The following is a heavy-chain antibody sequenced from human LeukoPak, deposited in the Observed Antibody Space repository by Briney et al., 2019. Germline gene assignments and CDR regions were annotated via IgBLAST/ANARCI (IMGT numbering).Heavy chain of an antibody. CDR3: GRVARVGGALQY. CDR1: GLTFSTDW. J-gene: IGHJ4*02. CDR2: INPDGSIR. Sequence: PGGSLRLSCAASGLTFSTDWMHWVRQAPGKGLAWVARINPDGSIRTYANSVQGRVTISRDTAKDTLFLQMNSLRAEDTAMYHCGRVARVGGALQYWGQGTPVTVSS. D-gene: IGHD1-26*01. V-gene: IGHV3-74*03.